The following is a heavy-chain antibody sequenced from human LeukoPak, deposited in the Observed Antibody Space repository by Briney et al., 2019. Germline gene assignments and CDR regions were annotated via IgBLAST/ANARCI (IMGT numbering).Heavy chain of an antibody. Sequence: GGSLRLSCAASGFPFGDFAMTWVRQVPGGGLQWVSTITRSGQNTYYADSVKGRFTISRDDYKGMLYLQMNSLRAEDTAMYYCEIDDYCSIPGCVIDALVVWGQGTVVTVSS. V-gene: IGHV3-23*01. CDR2: ITRSGQNT. CDR3: EIDDYCSIPGCVIDALVV. CDR1: GFPFGDFA. D-gene: IGHD4-11*01. J-gene: IGHJ3*01.